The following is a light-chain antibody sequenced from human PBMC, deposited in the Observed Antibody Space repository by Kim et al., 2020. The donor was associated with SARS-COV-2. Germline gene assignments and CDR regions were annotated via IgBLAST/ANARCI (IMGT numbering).Light chain of an antibody. Sequence: AVGKTVSIPCQDNSHRRYYASWYQQKQGQAPVLVIYGKNNRPSGIPDRFSGSSSGNTASLTITGAQAEDEADYYCNSRDSSGNHVVFGGGTQLTVL. CDR3: NSRDSSGNHVV. CDR1: SHRRYY. CDR2: GKN. J-gene: IGLJ2*01. V-gene: IGLV3-19*01.